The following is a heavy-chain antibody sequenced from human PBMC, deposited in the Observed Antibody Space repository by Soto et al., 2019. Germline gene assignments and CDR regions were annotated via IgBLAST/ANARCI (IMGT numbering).Heavy chain of an antibody. Sequence: QLQLQESGSGLVKPSQTLSLTCAVSGGSISSGGYSWSWIRQPPGKGLEWIGYIYHSGSTYYNPSLKSRVTISVDRSKNQFSLKLSSVTAADTAVYYCARVGGSYSSLDTWFDPWGQGTLVTVSS. D-gene: IGHD1-26*01. J-gene: IGHJ5*02. CDR2: IYHSGST. CDR3: ARVGGSYSSLDTWFDP. V-gene: IGHV4-30-2*01. CDR1: GGSISSGGYS.